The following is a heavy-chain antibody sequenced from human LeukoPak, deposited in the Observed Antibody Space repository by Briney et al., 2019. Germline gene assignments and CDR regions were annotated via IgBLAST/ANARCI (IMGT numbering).Heavy chain of an antibody. J-gene: IGHJ6*02. D-gene: IGHD2-2*01. CDR2: IIPIFGTA. V-gene: IGHV1-69*13. CDR1: GGTSSSYA. Sequence: SVKVSCKASGGTSSSYAIIWVRQAPGQGLEWMGGIIPIFGTANYAQKFQGRVTITADESTSTAYMELSSLRSEDTAVYYCARSWVPAAIWYGMDVWGQGTTVTVSS. CDR3: ARSWVPAAIWYGMDV.